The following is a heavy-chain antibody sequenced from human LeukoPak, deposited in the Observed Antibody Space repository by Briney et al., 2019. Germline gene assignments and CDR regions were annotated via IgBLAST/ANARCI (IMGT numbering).Heavy chain of an antibody. Sequence: GSLRLSCAASGFTFSSYDMHWVRQATGKGLEWVSAIGTAGDTYYPGSVKGRFTISRENAKNSLYLQMNSLRAGDTAVYYCARARGTVATIIDPGHYYFDYWGQGTLVTVSS. CDR3: ARARGTVATIIDPGHYYFDY. CDR1: GFTFSSYD. J-gene: IGHJ4*02. D-gene: IGHD5-12*01. CDR2: IGTAGDT. V-gene: IGHV3-13*01.